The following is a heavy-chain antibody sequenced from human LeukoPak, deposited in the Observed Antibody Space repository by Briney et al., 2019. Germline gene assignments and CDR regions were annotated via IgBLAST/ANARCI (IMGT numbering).Heavy chain of an antibody. J-gene: IGHJ4*02. CDR2: IYSRGTT. D-gene: IGHD3-10*01. CDR3: ARGPSTHYYGSGNYSYFDY. Sequence: SETLSLTCTVSGGSISGGRYYWTWIRQPAGKGLEWIGRIYSRGTTNYNPSLKSRVTISIDTSKNQFSLKLSSVTAADTAVYYCARGPSTHYYGSGNYSYFDYWGQGTLVTVSS. CDR1: GGSISGGRYY. V-gene: IGHV4-61*02.